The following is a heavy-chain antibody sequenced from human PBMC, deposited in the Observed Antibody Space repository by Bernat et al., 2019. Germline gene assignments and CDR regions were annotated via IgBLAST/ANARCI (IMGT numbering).Heavy chain of an antibody. CDR2: ISGSGFST. Sequence: VHLLESGGGLVQPGGSLRLSCSASAFTFSTYAMNWVRQAPGKGLGWVSTISGSGFSTYYADSVKGRFTISRDNSKNTLSLQMNSLRAEDTAVYYCAKELRSSENWFDPWGQGTLVTVSS. V-gene: IGHV3-23*01. D-gene: IGHD4-17*01. J-gene: IGHJ5*02. CDR1: AFTFSTYA. CDR3: AKELRSSENWFDP.